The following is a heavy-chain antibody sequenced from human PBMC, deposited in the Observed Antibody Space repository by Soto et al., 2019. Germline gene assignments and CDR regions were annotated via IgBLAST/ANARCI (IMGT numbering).Heavy chain of an antibody. CDR3: ASTYYYDSSGYSFDWFDP. V-gene: IGHV3-30-3*01. Sequence: GGSLRLSCAASGFTFSSYAMHWVRQAPGKGLEWVAVISYDGSNKYYADSVKGRFTISRDNSKSKLYLQMNSLRAEDTAVYYCASTYYYDSSGYSFDWFDPWGQGTLVTVSS. CDR2: ISYDGSNK. J-gene: IGHJ5*02. CDR1: GFTFSSYA. D-gene: IGHD3-22*01.